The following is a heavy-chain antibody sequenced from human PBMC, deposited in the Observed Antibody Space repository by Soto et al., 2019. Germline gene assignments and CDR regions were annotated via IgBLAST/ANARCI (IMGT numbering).Heavy chain of an antibody. J-gene: IGHJ4*02. CDR1: GLTLSTSS. D-gene: IGHD3-22*01. CDR2: IKQDGSEK. Sequence: PGGSLRLSCAASGLTLSTSSMNWVRQAPGKGLEWVANIKQDGSEKYYVDSVKGRFTISRDNAKNSLYLQMNSLRAEDTAVYYCARDSRHSSGYYYSWGQGTLVTVSS. CDR3: ARDSRHSSGYYYS. V-gene: IGHV3-7*03.